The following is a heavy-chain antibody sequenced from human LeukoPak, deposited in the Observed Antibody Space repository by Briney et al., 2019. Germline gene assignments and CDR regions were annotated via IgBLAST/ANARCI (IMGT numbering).Heavy chain of an antibody. CDR2: IIPIFGTA. Sequence: ASVKVSCKASGGTFSSYAISWVRQAPGQGLEWMGGIIPIFGTANYAQKFQGRVTITADESTSTAYMELSSLRSEDTAVYYCARDRVKTIFGVVIEPYYFDYWGQGILVTVSS. CDR1: GGTFSSYA. CDR3: ARDRVKTIFGVVIEPYYFDY. D-gene: IGHD3-3*01. V-gene: IGHV1-69*13. J-gene: IGHJ4*02.